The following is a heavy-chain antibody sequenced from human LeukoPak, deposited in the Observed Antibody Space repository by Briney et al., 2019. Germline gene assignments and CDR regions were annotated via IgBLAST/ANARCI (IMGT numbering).Heavy chain of an antibody. D-gene: IGHD3-10*01. V-gene: IGHV3-7*01. J-gene: IGHJ4*02. CDR1: GFTFSSYW. CDR3: ARDLSTNPYYYGSGSYFGY. CDR2: IKQDGSEK. Sequence: GGSLRLSCAASGFTFSSYWMSWVRQAPGKGLEWVANIKQDGSEKYYVDSVKGRFTISRDNAKNSLYLQMNSLRAEDTAVYYCARDLSTNPYYYGSGSYFGYWGQGTLVTVSS.